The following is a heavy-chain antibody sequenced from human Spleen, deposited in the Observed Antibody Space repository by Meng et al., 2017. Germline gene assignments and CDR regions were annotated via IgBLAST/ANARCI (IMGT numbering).Heavy chain of an antibody. D-gene: IGHD6-13*01. CDR1: GGSFFANY. Sequence: SETLSLTCAVYGGSFFANYWSWIRQPPGKGLEWIGEINHSGNTDYNPSLKSRVTISVDTSKNQISLKLSSVTAADTAVYYCAREKAAGLYYYYYGMDVWGQGTTVTVSS. J-gene: IGHJ6*02. CDR3: AREKAAGLYYYYYGMDV. CDR2: INHSGNT. V-gene: IGHV4-34*01.